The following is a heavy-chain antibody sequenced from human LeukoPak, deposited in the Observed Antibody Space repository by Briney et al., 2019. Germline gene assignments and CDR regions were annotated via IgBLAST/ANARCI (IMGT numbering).Heavy chain of an antibody. J-gene: IGHJ5*02. CDR2: ISGSGGST. CDR3: AKDGAYYDILTGSTWFDP. CDR1: GFTFSSYA. Sequence: GGSLRLSCAASGFTFSSYAMSWVRQAPGKGLEWVSAISGSGGSTCYADSVKGRFTISRDNSKNTLYLQMNSLRAEDTAVYYCAKDGAYYDILTGSTWFDPWGQGTLVTVSS. V-gene: IGHV3-23*01. D-gene: IGHD3-9*01.